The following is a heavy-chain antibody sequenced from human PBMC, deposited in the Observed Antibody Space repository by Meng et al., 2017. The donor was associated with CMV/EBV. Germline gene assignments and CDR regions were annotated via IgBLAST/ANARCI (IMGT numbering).Heavy chain of an antibody. Sequence: GGSLRFSCAASGFTFSSYWMSWVRQAPGKGLEWVANIKQDGSEKYYVDSVKGRFTISRDNAKNSLYLQMNSLRAEDTAVYYCARDGDGSGSYVGMDVWGQGTTVTVSS. V-gene: IGHV3-7*01. CDR1: GFTFSSYW. D-gene: IGHD3-10*01. CDR3: ARDGDGSGSYVGMDV. J-gene: IGHJ6*02. CDR2: IKQDGSEK.